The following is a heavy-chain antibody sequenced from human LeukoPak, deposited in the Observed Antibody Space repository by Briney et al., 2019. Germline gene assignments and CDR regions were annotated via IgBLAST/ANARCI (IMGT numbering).Heavy chain of an antibody. CDR1: GFTFSSYG. CDR2: IRYDGSNK. V-gene: IGHV3-30*02. Sequence: GGSLRLSCAASGFTFSSYGMHWVRQAPGKGLEWVAFIRYDGSNKYYADSVKGRFTISRDNSKNTLYLQMNSLRAQDTALYYCAKDYSSGWYSVYDYWGQGTLVTVSS. J-gene: IGHJ4*02. CDR3: AKDYSSGWYSVYDY. D-gene: IGHD6-13*01.